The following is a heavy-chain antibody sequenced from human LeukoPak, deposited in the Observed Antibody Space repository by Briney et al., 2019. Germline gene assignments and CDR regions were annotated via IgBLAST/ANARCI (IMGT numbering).Heavy chain of an antibody. J-gene: IGHJ5*01. CDR3: ARDQGREYSSSWYDF. V-gene: IGHV4-59*01. D-gene: IGHD6-13*01. CDR1: GDSISSYY. CDR2: IYSSGST. Sequence: SETLSLTCTVSGDSISSYYWSWIRQPPGKGLEWIGYIYSSGSTNYNPSLKSRVTMSVDTSKNQFSLKLISVTAADTALYYCARDQGREYSSSWYDFWGQETLVTVSS.